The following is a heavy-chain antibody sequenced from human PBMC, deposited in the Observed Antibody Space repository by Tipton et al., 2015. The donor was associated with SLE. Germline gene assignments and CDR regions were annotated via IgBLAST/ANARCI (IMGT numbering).Heavy chain of an antibody. CDR2: INHSGST. Sequence: TLSLTCTVSGGSISSGGYYWSWIRQPPGKGLEWIGEINHSGSTNYNPSLKSRVTISVDTSKNQFSLKLSSVTAADTAVYYCARGPAGSYDYGMDVWGQGTTVTVSS. CDR3: ARGPAGSYDYGMDV. V-gene: IGHV4-39*07. J-gene: IGHJ6*02. D-gene: IGHD3-10*01. CDR1: GGSISSGGYY.